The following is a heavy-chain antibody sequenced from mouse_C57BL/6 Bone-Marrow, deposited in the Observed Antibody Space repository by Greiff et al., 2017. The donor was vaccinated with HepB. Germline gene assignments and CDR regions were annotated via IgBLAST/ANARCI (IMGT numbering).Heavy chain of an antibody. CDR1: GYTFTSYW. V-gene: IGHV1-64*01. CDR3: AIYDYDEAY. CDR2: IHPNSGST. J-gene: IGHJ3*01. D-gene: IGHD2-4*01. Sequence: QVQLQQPGAELVKPGASVKLSCKASGYTFTSYWMHWVKQRPGQGLEWIGMIHPNSGSTNYNEKFTSKATLTVDKSSSTAYMQLSSLTSEDSAVYYCAIYDYDEAYWGQGTLVTVSA.